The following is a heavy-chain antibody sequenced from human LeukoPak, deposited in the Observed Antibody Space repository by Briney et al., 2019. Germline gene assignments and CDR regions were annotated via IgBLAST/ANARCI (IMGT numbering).Heavy chain of an antibody. CDR2: IYYSGST. J-gene: IGHJ4*02. Sequence: PSETLSLTCTVSGGSISSYYWSWVRQPPGKGLGWIGYIYYSGSTNYNPSLKSRVTISVDTSKNQFSLKLSSVTAADTAVYYCARERYCSSTSCPFDYWGQGTLVTVSS. D-gene: IGHD2-2*01. CDR3: ARERYCSSTSCPFDY. V-gene: IGHV4-59*01. CDR1: GGSISSYY.